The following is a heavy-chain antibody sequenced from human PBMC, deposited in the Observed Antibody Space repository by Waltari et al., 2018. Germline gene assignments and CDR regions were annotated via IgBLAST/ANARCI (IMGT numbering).Heavy chain of an antibody. Sequence: QVHLVQSGAEVKRPGSSVKVSCRASGGIFTNYAISWVRQAPGQGLEWMGGIIPIFGTANSAQKFQGRLTITSDESTSTAYMELSSLRPEDTAVYFCARDLGAMKVTSALEIWGQGTRVTVSS. CDR3: ARDLGAMKVTSALEI. J-gene: IGHJ3*02. CDR1: GGIFTNYA. V-gene: IGHV1-69*05. CDR2: IIPIFGTA. D-gene: IGHD3-10*01.